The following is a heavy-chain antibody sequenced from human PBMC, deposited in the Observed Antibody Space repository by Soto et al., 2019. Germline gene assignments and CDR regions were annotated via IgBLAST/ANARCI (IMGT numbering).Heavy chain of an antibody. D-gene: IGHD3-22*01. V-gene: IGHV3-23*01. CDR3: AKDWGPRPYDSSGYYYFDY. CDR2: ISGSGGST. J-gene: IGHJ4*02. CDR1: GFTFSSYA. Sequence: GGSLRLSCAASGFTFSSYAMSWVRQAPGKGLEWVSAISGSGGSTYYADSVKGRFTISRDNSKNTLYLQMNSLRAEDTAVYYCAKDWGPRPYDSSGYYYFDYWGQGTLVTVPS.